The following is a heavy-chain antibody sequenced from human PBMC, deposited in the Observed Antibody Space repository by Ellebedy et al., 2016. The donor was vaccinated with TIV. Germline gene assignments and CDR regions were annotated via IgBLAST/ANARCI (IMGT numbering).Heavy chain of an antibody. V-gene: IGHV3-48*04. Sequence: PGGSLRLSCAASGFTFSSYSMNWVRQAPGKGPEWVSYITGSGSTIYYADSVKGRFTISRDNAKNTLYLQMNSLRAEDTAVYYCAREWVKYGIHLDVWGQGTTVTVSS. CDR3: AREWVKYGIHLDV. J-gene: IGHJ6*02. CDR1: GFTFSSYS. D-gene: IGHD4-17*01. CDR2: ITGSGSTI.